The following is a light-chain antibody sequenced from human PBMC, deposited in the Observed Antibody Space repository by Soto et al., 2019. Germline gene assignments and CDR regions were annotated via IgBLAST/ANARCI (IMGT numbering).Light chain of an antibody. V-gene: IGKV3-20*01. Sequence: EIVLTQSPGTLSLSPGERATLSCRASQSVSSSYLAWYQQKPGQAPRLFIYGASSRATGIPDRFSGSGSGTDFPLTISRLEPEDFAVYYCQQYGTSPTTFGQGTRLEIK. CDR1: QSVSSSY. J-gene: IGKJ5*01. CDR3: QQYGTSPTT. CDR2: GAS.